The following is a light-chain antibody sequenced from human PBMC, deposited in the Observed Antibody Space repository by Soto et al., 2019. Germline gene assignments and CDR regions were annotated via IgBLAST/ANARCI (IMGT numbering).Light chain of an antibody. Sequence: DIVMTQFPDSLAVSLGERATINCKSSQSVFDSSNNKNYISWYQQKPGQPPNLLISWSSARASGVPDRFKGGGSGTDFTLTINGLQAEDVAIYYCQQYYSVPFTFGPGTKV. V-gene: IGKV4-1*01. CDR3: QQYYSVPFT. CDR2: WSS. CDR1: QSVFDSSNNKNY. J-gene: IGKJ3*01.